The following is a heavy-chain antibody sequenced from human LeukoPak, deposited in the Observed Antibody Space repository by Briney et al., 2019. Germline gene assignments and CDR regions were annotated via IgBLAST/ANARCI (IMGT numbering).Heavy chain of an antibody. Sequence: ASVKVSCKASGYTFTSYAMNWVRQAPGQGLEWMGWINTNTGNPTYAQGFTGRFVFSLDTSVSTAYLQISSLKAEDTAVYYCARGAQRSYYDFWSGRNDAFDIWGQGTMVTVSS. CDR3: ARGAQRSYYDFWSGRNDAFDI. V-gene: IGHV7-4-1*02. D-gene: IGHD3-3*01. CDR1: GYTFTSYA. CDR2: INTNTGNP. J-gene: IGHJ3*02.